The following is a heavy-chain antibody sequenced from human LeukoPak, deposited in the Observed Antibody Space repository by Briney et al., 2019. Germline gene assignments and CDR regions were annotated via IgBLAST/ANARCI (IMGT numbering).Heavy chain of an antibody. CDR3: AELGITMIGGV. CDR2: ISSSSSTI. CDR1: RFTFSSYA. D-gene: IGHD3-10*02. J-gene: IGHJ6*04. Sequence: GGSLRLSCAASRFTFSSYAMSWVRQAPGKGLEWVSYISSSSSTIYYADSVKGRFTISRDNAKNSLYLQMNSLRAEETAVYYCAELGITMIGGVWGKGTTVTISS. V-gene: IGHV3-48*04.